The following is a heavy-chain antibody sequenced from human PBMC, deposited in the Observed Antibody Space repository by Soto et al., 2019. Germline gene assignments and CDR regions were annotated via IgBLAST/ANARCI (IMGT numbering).Heavy chain of an antibody. CDR2: TYYRSKWYN. CDR3: ARDRDIVVVPAAIRSNYYYYGMDV. D-gene: IGHD2-2*02. J-gene: IGHJ6*02. Sequence: SQTLSLTCANAGDSVSRNTASCNFIRQSPSRGLEWLGWTYYRSKWYNDYAVSVKSRITINPDTSKSPFSLQLNSVTPEDTAVYYCARDRDIVVVPAAIRSNYYYYGMDVWGHGTTVTVSS. CDR1: GDSVSRNTAS. V-gene: IGHV6-1*01.